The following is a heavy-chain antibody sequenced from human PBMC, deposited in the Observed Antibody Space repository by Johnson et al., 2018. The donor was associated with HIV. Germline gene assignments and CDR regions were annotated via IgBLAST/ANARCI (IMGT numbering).Heavy chain of an antibody. J-gene: IGHJ3*02. CDR1: GFTLRSYW. D-gene: IGHD3-22*01. V-gene: IGHV3-7*03. CDR3: SKWNDSSGYIRGLDAFDI. CDR2: INQDGREK. Sequence: VQLVESGGGLVQPGGSLRLSCAASGFTLRSYWMSWVRQAPGKGLEWVTNINQDGREKPYVDSVKGRFTISRDNAKNSLYLQMNSLRAEDTAVYYCSKWNDSSGYIRGLDAFDIWGRGTMVTVSS.